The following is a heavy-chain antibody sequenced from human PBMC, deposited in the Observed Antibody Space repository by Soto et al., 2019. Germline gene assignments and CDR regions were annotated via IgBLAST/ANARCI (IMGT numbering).Heavy chain of an antibody. J-gene: IGHJ3*01. V-gene: IGHV1-18*01. CDR3: AGGYCSSTSCKAFAL. CDR1: GYTVTISG. CDR2: ISAYNGNT. D-gene: IGHD2-2*01. Sequence: ASVKIGCKSSGYTVTISGVSGVLQAPGQGLEWMGWISAYNGNTNYAQKLQGRVTMTTDTSTSTAYMELRSLRSDDTAVYYCAGGYCSSTSCKAFALWGQGTMVTVSS.